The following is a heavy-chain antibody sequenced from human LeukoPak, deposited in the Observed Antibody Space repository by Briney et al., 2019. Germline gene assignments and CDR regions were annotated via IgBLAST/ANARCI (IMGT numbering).Heavy chain of an antibody. D-gene: IGHD6-19*01. J-gene: IGHJ4*02. CDR1: GGPFSGYH. CDR3: ARGGSNAWYIDY. V-gene: IGHV4-34*01. CDR2: INHSGST. Sequence: SETLSLTCAASGGPFSGYHWSWIRQSPGKGLEWIGEINHSGSTNYNPSLESRVTISVDTSRNEFFVRLNSVTAADTAVYYCARGGSNAWYIDYWGQGTLVTVSS.